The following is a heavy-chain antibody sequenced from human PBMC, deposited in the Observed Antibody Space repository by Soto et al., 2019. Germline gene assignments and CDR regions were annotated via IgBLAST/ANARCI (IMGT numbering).Heavy chain of an antibody. Sequence: XVSLRLSCGASGFTLSSYDMSWVRLAPGKGLEWVSVIGSSGGGTYYADSVKGRFTISRDNSKLYLQMSRLRAEDTALYMCVRHAKLTSVTANVGYYYGLDIWSQGTTVTVSS. CDR1: GFTLSSYD. V-gene: IGHV3-23*01. J-gene: IGHJ6*02. CDR3: VRHAKLTSVTANVGYYYGLDI. CDR2: IGSSGGGT. D-gene: IGHD4-4*01.